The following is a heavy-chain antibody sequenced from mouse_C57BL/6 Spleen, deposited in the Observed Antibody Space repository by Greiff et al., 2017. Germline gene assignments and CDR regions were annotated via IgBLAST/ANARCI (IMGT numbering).Heavy chain of an antibody. D-gene: IGHD1-1*01. CDR3: ARHAHYYGSSYWYFDV. V-gene: IGHV2-6-1*01. J-gene: IGHJ1*03. Sequence: VMLVESGPGLVAPSQSLSITCTVSGFSLTSYGVHWVRQPPGKGLEWLVVIWSDGSTTYNSALKSRLSISKDNSKSQVFVKMNSRQTDDTAMYYCARHAHYYGSSYWYFDVWGTGTTVTVSS. CDR1: GFSLTSYG. CDR2: IWSDGST.